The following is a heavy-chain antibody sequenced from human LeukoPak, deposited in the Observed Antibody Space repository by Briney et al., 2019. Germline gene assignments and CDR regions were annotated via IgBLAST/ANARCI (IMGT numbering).Heavy chain of an antibody. CDR2: ISAYNGNT. V-gene: IGHV1-18*01. J-gene: IGHJ4*02. D-gene: IGHD5-18*01. CDR3: ATTSDGYSYGYSDY. CDR1: GYTFTSYG. Sequence: ASVKVSCKASGYTFTSYGISWVRQAPGQGLEWMGWISAYNGNTNYAQKLQGRVTMTTDTSTSTAYMELRSLRSDDTAVYYCATTSDGYSYGYSDYWGQGTLVTVSS.